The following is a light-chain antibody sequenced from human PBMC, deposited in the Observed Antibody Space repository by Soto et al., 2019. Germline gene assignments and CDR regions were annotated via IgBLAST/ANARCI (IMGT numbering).Light chain of an antibody. CDR2: GAS. CDR1: QSVSSN. J-gene: IGKJ4*01. CDR3: QQYNNWPLT. V-gene: IGKV3-15*01. Sequence: EIVMTQSPATLSVSPGERVTLSCRASQSVSSNLAWYQQKPGQAPRLLIYGASTRATGIPARFSGSGSGTEVTLTISSLQSEDFAVYYCQQYNNWPLTFGGGTKVEIK.